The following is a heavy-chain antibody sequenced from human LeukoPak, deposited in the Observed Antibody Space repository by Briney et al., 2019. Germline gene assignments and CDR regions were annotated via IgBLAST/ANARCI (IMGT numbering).Heavy chain of an antibody. CDR2: IYYSGST. J-gene: IGHJ6*03. CDR1: GGSISSYY. CDR3: ARDTSTTSSWYYYYMDV. D-gene: IGHD6-13*01. Sequence: PSETLSLTCTVSGGSISSYYWSWIRQPPGKGLEWIGYIYYSGSTIYNPSLRSRLTMSVDTSKNQFSPKVSSVTAADTAVYYCARDTSTTSSWYYYYMDVWGKGTTVTVSS. V-gene: IGHV4-59*12.